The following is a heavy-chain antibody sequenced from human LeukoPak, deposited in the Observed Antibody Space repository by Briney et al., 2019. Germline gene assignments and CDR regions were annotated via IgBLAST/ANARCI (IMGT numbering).Heavy chain of an antibody. CDR2: IYHSGST. Sequence: SETLSLTCTVSGYSISSGYYWGWIRQPPGKGLEWIGSIYHSGSTYYNPSLKSRVTISVDTSKNQFSLKLSSVTAADTAVYYCARSDAGRIAAAVTFDIWGQGTMVTVSS. CDR3: ARSDAGRIAAAVTFDI. V-gene: IGHV4-38-2*02. CDR1: GYSISSGYY. J-gene: IGHJ3*02. D-gene: IGHD6-13*01.